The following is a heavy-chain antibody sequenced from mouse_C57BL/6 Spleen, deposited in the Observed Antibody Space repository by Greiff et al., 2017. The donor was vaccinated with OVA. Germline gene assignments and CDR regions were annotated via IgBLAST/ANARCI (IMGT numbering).Heavy chain of an antibody. CDR3: AREGLGRDWYFDV. Sequence: VKLQQSGPGLVQPSQSLSITCTVSGFSLTSYGVHWVRQSPGKGLEWLGVIWSGGSTDYTAAFISRLSISKDNSKSQVFFKMNSLQADDTAIYYCAREGLGRDWYFDVWGTGTTVTVSS. CDR2: IWSGGST. D-gene: IGHD4-1*01. V-gene: IGHV2-2*01. J-gene: IGHJ1*03. CDR1: GFSLTSYG.